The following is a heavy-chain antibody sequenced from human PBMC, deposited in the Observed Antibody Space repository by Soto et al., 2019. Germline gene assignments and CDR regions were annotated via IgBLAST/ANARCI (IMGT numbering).Heavy chain of an antibody. CDR2: IIPIFGTA. D-gene: IGHD2-21*02. CDR1: GGTFSSYA. CDR3: ARDWGYCGGDCYPLDY. V-gene: IGHV1-69*13. J-gene: IGHJ4*02. Sequence: GASVKVSCKASGGTFSSYAISWVRQAPGQGLEWMGGIIPIFGTANYAQKFQGRVTITADESTSTAYMELSSLRSEDTAVYYCARDWGYCGGDCYPLDYWGQGTLVTVS.